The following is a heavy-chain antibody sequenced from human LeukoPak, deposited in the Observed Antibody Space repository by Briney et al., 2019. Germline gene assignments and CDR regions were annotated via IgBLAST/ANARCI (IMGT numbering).Heavy chain of an antibody. V-gene: IGHV1-46*01. CDR1: GYTFTSYY. CDR3: AREAQDYGGNRYFDY. D-gene: IGHD4-23*01. CDR2: INPSGGST. Sequence: ASVKVSCKASGYTFTSYYMHWVRQAPGQGLEWMGIINPSGGSTSYAQKFQGRVTMTRDTSTSTVYMDLNSLRSEDTAVYYCAREAQDYGGNRYFDYWGQGTLVTVSS. J-gene: IGHJ4*02.